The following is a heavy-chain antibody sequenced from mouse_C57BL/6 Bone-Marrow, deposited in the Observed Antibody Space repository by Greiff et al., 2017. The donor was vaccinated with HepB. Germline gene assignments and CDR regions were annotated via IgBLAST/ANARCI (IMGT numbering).Heavy chain of an antibody. CDR3: AREIPYYYGSSAWFAY. J-gene: IGHJ3*01. CDR1: GYTFTSYW. V-gene: IGHV1-55*01. CDR2: IYPGSGST. Sequence: QVQLQQPGAELVKPGASVKMSCKASGYTFTSYWITWVKQRPGQGLGWIGDIYPGSGSTNYNEKFKSKATLTVDTASSTAYMQLSSLTSEDSAVYYCAREIPYYYGSSAWFAYWGQGTLVTVSA. D-gene: IGHD1-1*01.